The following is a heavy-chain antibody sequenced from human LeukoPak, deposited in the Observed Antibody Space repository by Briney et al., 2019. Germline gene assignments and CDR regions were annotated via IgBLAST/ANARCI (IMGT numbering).Heavy chain of an antibody. CDR1: GFTVSSNY. D-gene: IGHD3-22*01. V-gene: IGHV3-53*01. Sequence: GGSLRLSCAASGFTVSSNYMSWVRQAPGKGLEWVSVIYSGGSTYYADSVKGRFTISRDNSKNTLYLQMNSLRAEDTAVYYCARAIHDSSGYNRFEYGYWGQGTLVTVSS. CDR3: ARAIHDSSGYNRFEYGY. CDR2: IYSGGST. J-gene: IGHJ4*02.